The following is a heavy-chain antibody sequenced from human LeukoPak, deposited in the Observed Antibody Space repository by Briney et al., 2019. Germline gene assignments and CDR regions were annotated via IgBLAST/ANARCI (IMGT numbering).Heavy chain of an antibody. J-gene: IGHJ4*02. CDR2: INHRGST. CDR3: ARGAPDGSGSFPFDY. D-gene: IGHD3-10*01. Sequence: PSETLSLTCAVYGGSFSGYYWSWIRQPPGKGLEWIGEINHRGSTKYNPSLKSRVTISVDTSKNQFSLKLSPVTAADTAVYYCARGAPDGSGSFPFDYWGQGTLATVSS. CDR1: GGSFSGYY. V-gene: IGHV4-34*01.